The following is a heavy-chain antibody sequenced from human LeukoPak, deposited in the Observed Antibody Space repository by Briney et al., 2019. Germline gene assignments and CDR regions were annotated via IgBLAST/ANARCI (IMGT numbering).Heavy chain of an antibody. J-gene: IGHJ4*02. CDR1: GFTFSSYG. V-gene: IGHV3-30*18. CDR3: AKVLTMVRGEGDRDY. Sequence: GGSLRLSCADSGFTFSSYGMHWVRQAPGKGLEWVAVISYDGSNKYYAGSVKGRFTISRDNSKNTLYLQMNSLRAEDTAVYYCAKVLTMVRGEGDRDYWSQGTLVTVSS. CDR2: ISYDGSNK. D-gene: IGHD3-10*01.